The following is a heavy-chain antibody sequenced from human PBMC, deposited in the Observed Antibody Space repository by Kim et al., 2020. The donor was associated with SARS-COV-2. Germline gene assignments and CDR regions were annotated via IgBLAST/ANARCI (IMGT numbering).Heavy chain of an antibody. CDR3: ARDYGSGSPSSDYGMDV. D-gene: IGHD3-10*01. Sequence: GGSLRLSCAASGFTFSSYAMHWVRQAPGKGLEWVAVISYDGSNKYYADSVKGRFTISRDNSKHTLYLQLNSLRAEDTAVYYCARDYGSGSPSSDYGMDV. J-gene: IGHJ6*01. CDR1: GFTFSSYA. V-gene: IGHV3-30*04. CDR2: ISYDGSNK.